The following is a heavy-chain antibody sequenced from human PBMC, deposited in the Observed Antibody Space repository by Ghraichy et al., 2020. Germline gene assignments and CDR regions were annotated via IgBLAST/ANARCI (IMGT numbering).Heavy chain of an antibody. CDR2: TYFRSKWYS. CDR3: AGDTLCGGECNAAFNI. J-gene: IGHJ3*02. Sequence: SETLSLTCGVLGDRVSIKSGSWNWLRQSPSRGLEWLGRTYFRSKWYSDYAISVRSRITIYPDTSKNQFSLQLKSVTPEDRSVYFCAGDTLCGGECNAAFNIWGRGTFVTVSS. V-gene: IGHV6-1*01. CDR1: GDRVSIKSGS. D-gene: IGHD2-21*01.